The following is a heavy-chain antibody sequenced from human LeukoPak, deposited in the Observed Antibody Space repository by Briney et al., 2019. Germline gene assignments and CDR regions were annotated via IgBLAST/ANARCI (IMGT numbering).Heavy chain of an antibody. CDR1: GGSISSSSYY. Sequence: PSETLSLTCTVSGGSISSSSYYWGWIRQPPGKGLEWIGSIYYSGSTYYNPSLKSRVTISVDTSKNQFSLKLSSVTAADTAVFYCARRRWIGAFDHWGQGTLVTVSS. J-gene: IGHJ4*02. V-gene: IGHV4-39*01. CDR3: ARRRWIGAFDH. D-gene: IGHD3-3*01. CDR2: IYYSGST.